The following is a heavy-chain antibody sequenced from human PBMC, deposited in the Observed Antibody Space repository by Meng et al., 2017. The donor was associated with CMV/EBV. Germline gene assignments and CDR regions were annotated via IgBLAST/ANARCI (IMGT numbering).Heavy chain of an antibody. J-gene: IGHJ4*02. CDR1: GFTFSSYD. CDR2: IGTAGDT. Sequence: GESLKISCAASGFTFSSYDMHWVRQATGKGLEWVSAIGTAGDTYYPGSVKGRFTISRENAKNSLYLQMNSLRAGDTAVYYCAREIAAANPGSYYFDYWGQGTLVTVSS. CDR3: AREIAAANPGSYYFDY. V-gene: IGHV3-13*01. D-gene: IGHD6-13*01.